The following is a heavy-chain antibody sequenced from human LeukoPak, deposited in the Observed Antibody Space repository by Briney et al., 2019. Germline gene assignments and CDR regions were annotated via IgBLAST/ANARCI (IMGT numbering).Heavy chain of an antibody. V-gene: IGHV5-51*01. CDR1: GYRFTNYW. J-gene: IGHJ4*02. CDR3: ARHFSYSSGPDY. Sequence: GESLKISCQGSGYRFTNYWIGWVRQMPGKGLEWMGIIYPDDSDIRYSPSFQGQVTIAADKSISTAYLQWSSLKASDTAMYYCARHFSYSSGPDYWGQGTLVTVSS. D-gene: IGHD6-25*01. CDR2: IYPDDSDI.